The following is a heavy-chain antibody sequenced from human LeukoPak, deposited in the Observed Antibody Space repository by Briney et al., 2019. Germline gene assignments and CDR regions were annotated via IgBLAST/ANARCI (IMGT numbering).Heavy chain of an antibody. J-gene: IGHJ6*02. V-gene: IGHV1-3*01. D-gene: IGHD5-24*01. CDR3: ARGVHGWLQPTPAPYYYYGMDV. Sequence: ASVKVSCKASGYTFTSYAMHWVRQAPGQRLEWMGWINAGNGNTKYSQKFQGRVTITRDTSASTAYMELSSLRSEDTAVYYCARGVHGWLQPTPAPYYYYGMDVWGQGTTVTVSS. CDR2: INAGNGNT. CDR1: GYTFTSYA.